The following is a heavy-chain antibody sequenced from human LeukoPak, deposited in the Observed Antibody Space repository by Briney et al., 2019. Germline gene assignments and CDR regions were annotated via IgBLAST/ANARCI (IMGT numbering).Heavy chain of an antibody. D-gene: IGHD3-16*01. J-gene: IGHJ4*02. Sequence: GGSLRLSCAASGFTFSSYAMSWVRQAPGKGLEWVSAISGSGGSTYYADSVKGRFTISRDNSKNTLYLQMSSLRAEDTAVYYCAKGGRGEPHHFDYWGQGTLVTVSS. CDR1: GFTFSSYA. V-gene: IGHV3-23*01. CDR3: AKGGRGEPHHFDY. CDR2: ISGSGGST.